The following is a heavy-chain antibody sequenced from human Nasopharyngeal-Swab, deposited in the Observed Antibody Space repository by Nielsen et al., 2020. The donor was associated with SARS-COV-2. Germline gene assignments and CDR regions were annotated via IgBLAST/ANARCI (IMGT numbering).Heavy chain of an antibody. D-gene: IGHD6-6*01. Sequence: SETLSLTCTVSGGSISSYYWSWIRQPPGKGLEWIGYIYYSGSTNYNPSLKSRVTISVDPSKNQFSLKLHSVTAADTAVYYCARGHEYSSSYFDYWGQGTLVTVSS. CDR2: IYYSGST. CDR3: ARGHEYSSSYFDY. J-gene: IGHJ4*02. CDR1: GGSISSYY. V-gene: IGHV4-59*12.